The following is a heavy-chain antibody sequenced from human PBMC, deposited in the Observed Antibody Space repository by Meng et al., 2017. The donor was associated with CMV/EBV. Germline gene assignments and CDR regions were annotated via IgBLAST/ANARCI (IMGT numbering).Heavy chain of an antibody. Sequence: GESLKISCKGSGYSFTSYWIGWVRQMPGKGLEWTGIIYPGDSDTRYSPSFQGQVTISADKSISTAYLQWSSLKASDTAMYYCARRTHSSSWYYAFDIWGQGTMVTVSS. V-gene: IGHV5-51*01. CDR3: ARRTHSSSWYYAFDI. CDR2: IYPGDSDT. CDR1: GYSFTSYW. J-gene: IGHJ3*02. D-gene: IGHD6-13*01.